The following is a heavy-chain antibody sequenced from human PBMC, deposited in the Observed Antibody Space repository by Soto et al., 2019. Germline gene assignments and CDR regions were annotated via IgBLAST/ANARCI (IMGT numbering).Heavy chain of an antibody. V-gene: IGHV3-33*01. CDR2: IWYDGSNK. CDR3: ARWTYDSSGYYYFDY. Sequence: QAGGSLRLSCAASGFTFSSYGMHWVRQAPGKGLEWVAVIWYDGSNKYYADSVKGRFTISRDNSKNTLYLQMNSLRAEDTAVYYCARWTYDSSGYYYFDYWGQGTLVTVSS. CDR1: GFTFSSYG. D-gene: IGHD3-22*01. J-gene: IGHJ4*02.